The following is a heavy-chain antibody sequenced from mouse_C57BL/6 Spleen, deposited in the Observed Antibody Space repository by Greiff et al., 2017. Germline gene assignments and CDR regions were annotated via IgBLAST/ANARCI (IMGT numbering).Heavy chain of an antibody. CDR2: ISSGSSTI. D-gene: IGHD1-1*01. J-gene: IGHJ4*01. CDR3: AKGILRYYNAMDY. V-gene: IGHV5-17*01. CDR1: GFTFSDYG. Sequence: EVQLKESGGGLVKPGGSLKLSCAASGFTFSDYGMHWVRQAPEKGLEWVAYISSGSSTIYYADTVKGRFTISRDNAKNTLFLQMTSLRSEDTAMYYCAKGILRYYNAMDYWGQGTSVTVSS.